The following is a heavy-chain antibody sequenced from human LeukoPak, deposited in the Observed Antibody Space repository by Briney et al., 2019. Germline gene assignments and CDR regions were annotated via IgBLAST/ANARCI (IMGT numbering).Heavy chain of an antibody. CDR1: GFTFSSYA. CDR2: ISGSGGST. J-gene: IGHJ4*02. V-gene: IGHV3-23*01. CDR3: AKDRRYYGSGSHSYDY. D-gene: IGHD3-10*01. Sequence: GGSLRLSCAASGFTFSSYAMSWVRQAPGKGLEWVSAISGSGGSTYYADSVKGRFTISRDNSKNTLYLQMNSLRAEGTAVYYCAKDRRYYGSGSHSYDYWGQGTLVTVSS.